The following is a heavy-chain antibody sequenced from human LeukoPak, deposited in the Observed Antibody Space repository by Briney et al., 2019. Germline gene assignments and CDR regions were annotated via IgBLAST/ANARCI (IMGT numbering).Heavy chain of an antibody. J-gene: IGHJ4*02. Sequence: KPSETLSLTCTVSGGSISSSSYYWGWIRQPPGKGLEWIGSIYYSGSTYYNPSLKSRVTISVDTSKNQFSLKLSSVTAADTAVYYCARDIIGNYFDYWGQGTLVTVSS. CDR3: ARDIIGNYFDY. D-gene: IGHD2/OR15-2a*01. CDR1: GGSISSSSYY. V-gene: IGHV4-39*07. CDR2: IYYSGST.